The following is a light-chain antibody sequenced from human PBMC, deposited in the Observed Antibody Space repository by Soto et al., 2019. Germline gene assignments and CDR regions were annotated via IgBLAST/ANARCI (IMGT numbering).Light chain of an antibody. CDR1: QGIRND. Sequence: AIQMTQSPSSLSASVGDRVTITCRASQGIRNDLAWYQQKPGKAPKLLLYAASSLQSGVPSRFSGSGSGTDFALTIGSLQPEHFATYFCLQDYNYPYSFGQGTKLEIK. CDR3: LQDYNYPYS. V-gene: IGKV1-6*01. J-gene: IGKJ2*01. CDR2: AAS.